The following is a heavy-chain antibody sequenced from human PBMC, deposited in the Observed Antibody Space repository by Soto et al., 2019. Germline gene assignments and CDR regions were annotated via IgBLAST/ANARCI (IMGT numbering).Heavy chain of an antibody. CDR2: ISGSSSTI. V-gene: IGHV3-48*01. J-gene: IGHJ5*02. CDR1: GFTFSSDS. Sequence: EVQLVESGGGLVQPGGSLRLSCAASGFTFSSDSMNWVRQAPGKGLEWVSYISGSSSTIYYADSVKGRFTISRDNAKNSLYRQMNSLRAEDTAVYYCARVTGYRYGQFDLWGQGALVTVSS. CDR3: ARVTGYRYGQFDL. D-gene: IGHD5-18*01.